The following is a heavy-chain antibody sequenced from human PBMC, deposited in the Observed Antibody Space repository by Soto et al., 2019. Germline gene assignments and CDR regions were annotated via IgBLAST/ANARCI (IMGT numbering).Heavy chain of an antibody. V-gene: IGHV1-18*01. CDR3: ARDSGNYYYYYGMDV. Sequence: GASVKVSCKASGYTFTSYGISWVRQAPGQGLEWMGWISAYNGNTNYAQKLQGRVTMTTDTSTSTAYMELRSLRSDDTAVYYCARDSGNYYYYYGMDVWGQGTTVTSP. CDR1: GYTFTSYG. D-gene: IGHD2-15*01. J-gene: IGHJ6*02. CDR2: ISAYNGNT.